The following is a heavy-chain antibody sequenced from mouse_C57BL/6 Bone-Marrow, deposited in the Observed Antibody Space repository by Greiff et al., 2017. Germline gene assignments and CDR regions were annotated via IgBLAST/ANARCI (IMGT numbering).Heavy chain of an antibody. CDR1: GFTFSNYW. Sequence: EVKLEESGGGLVQPGGSMKLSCVASGFTFSNYWMNWVRQSPEKGLEWVAQIRLKSDNYATPYAESVKGRFTISRDDSKSSVYLQMNNLRAEDTGIYYCTTLYYDYDVSCAYWGQGTLVTVSA. CDR3: TTLYYDYDVSCAY. D-gene: IGHD2-4*01. V-gene: IGHV6-3*01. J-gene: IGHJ3*01. CDR2: IRLKSDNYAT.